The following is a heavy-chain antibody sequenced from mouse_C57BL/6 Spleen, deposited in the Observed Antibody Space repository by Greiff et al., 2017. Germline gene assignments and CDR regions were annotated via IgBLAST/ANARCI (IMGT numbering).Heavy chain of an antibody. CDR2: ISDGGSYT. Sequence: EVQGVESGGGLVKPGGSLKLSCAASGFTFSSYAMSWVRQTPEKRLEWVATISDGGSYTYYPDNVKGRFTISRDNAKNNLYLQMSHLKSEDTAMYYCARDRSYDGYLYFDYWGQGTTLTVSS. CDR1: GFTFSSYA. J-gene: IGHJ2*01. D-gene: IGHD2-3*01. CDR3: ARDRSYDGYLYFDY. V-gene: IGHV5-4*01.